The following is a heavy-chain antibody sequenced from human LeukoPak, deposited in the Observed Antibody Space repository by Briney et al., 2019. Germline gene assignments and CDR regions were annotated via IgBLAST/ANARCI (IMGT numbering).Heavy chain of an antibody. J-gene: IGHJ3*02. Sequence: GGSLRLSCAASGFTVSSNYMSWVRQAPGKGLEWVSVIYSGGSTYYADSVKGRFTISRDNSKNTLYLQMNSLRAEDTAVYYCARVAITMVRGVIGDAFDIWGQGTMVTVSS. CDR2: IYSGGST. CDR1: GFTVSSNY. V-gene: IGHV3-66*01. CDR3: ARVAITMVRGVIGDAFDI. D-gene: IGHD3-10*01.